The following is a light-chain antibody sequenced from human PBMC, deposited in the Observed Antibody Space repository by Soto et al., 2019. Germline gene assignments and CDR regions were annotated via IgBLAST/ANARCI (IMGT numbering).Light chain of an antibody. CDR3: CSVTTSSTWL. CDR2: EVN. Sequence: QSALTQPASVSGSPGQSITISCSETSSGIGTYNYVSWYQLHPGKVPKLIIYEVNNRPSGISPRFSGSKSGKTASLTISGLQAEDEADYYCCSVTTSSTWLFGGGTKLTVL. V-gene: IGLV2-23*02. J-gene: IGLJ3*02. CDR1: SSGIGTYNY.